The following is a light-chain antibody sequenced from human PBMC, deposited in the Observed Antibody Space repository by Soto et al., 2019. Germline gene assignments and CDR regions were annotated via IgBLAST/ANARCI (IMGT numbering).Light chain of an antibody. V-gene: IGKV1-12*01. CDR2: GAS. CDR3: QQANHFPLT. J-gene: IGKJ4*01. CDR1: QNIGTW. Sequence: DIPMTQSPSSVSASIGDRVTITCRASQNIGTWLAWYQQKPGKAPKYLIYGASNLLSGVPSRFSGSGSGTDFTLTITNLQPEDFASYYCQQANHFPLTFGGGTRVDIK.